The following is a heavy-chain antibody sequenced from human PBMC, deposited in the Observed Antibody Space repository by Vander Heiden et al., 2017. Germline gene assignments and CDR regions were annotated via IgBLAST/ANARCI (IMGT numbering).Heavy chain of an antibody. CDR3: TRAVKVTTTGPGD. CDR1: GFSFSDHY. D-gene: IGHD4-17*01. J-gene: IGHJ4*02. CDR2: TINKAHRYTT. Sequence: EVQLVESGGGLIQPGGSLRLACAASGFSFSDHYMDWCRQAPGKGLEWVGRTINKAHRYTTDYAASVKGRFTISRDDSKNSLYLHMSSLKTEDTALDYGTRAVKVTTTGPGDWGQGTLVTVSS. V-gene: IGHV3-72*01.